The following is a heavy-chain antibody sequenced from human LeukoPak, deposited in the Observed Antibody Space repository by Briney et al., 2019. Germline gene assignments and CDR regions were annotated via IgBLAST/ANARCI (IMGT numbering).Heavy chain of an antibody. CDR1: GDSISGSIW. J-gene: IGHJ3*02. V-gene: IGHV4-4*02. Sequence: SETLSLTCTVSGDSISGSIWWSWVRQPPGKGLEWIGEIYHSGSTNYNPSLKSRVSISVDKSKNQFSLNLSSVTAADTAVYYCARKGLSPPPGPQPDTRRTTFDIWDQGTMVTVSS. CDR2: IYHSGST. D-gene: IGHD1-14*01. CDR3: ARKGLSPPPGPQPDTRRTTFDI.